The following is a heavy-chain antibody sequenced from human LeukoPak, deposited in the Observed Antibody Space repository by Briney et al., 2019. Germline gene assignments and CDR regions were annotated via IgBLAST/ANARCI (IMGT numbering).Heavy chain of an antibody. V-gene: IGHV3-23*01. CDR2: ISSSADST. CDR1: GFTFSSYA. J-gene: IGHJ4*02. D-gene: IGHD4-23*01. Sequence: GGSLGLSCEASGFTFSSYAMSWVRQAPGKGLAWVSVISSSADSTYYADSVKGRFTISRDNSKNTLYLQMNNLRAEDTAVYYCAKPLEKYTYGGNFDYWGQGILVTVSS. CDR3: AKPLEKYTYGGNFDY.